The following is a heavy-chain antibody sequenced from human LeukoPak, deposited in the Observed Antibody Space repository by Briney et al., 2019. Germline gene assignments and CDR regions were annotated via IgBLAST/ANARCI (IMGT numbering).Heavy chain of an antibody. CDR3: VKGAYDYLEIAYFDY. CDR1: GFTFSNYA. Sequence: GWSLRLSCAACGFTFSNYAMNWVRQAPGKGLEWVSVILGSGDAKDYADSVKGRFTISRDKSKNTLYLQMNSLTAEDTAVYYCVKGAYDYLEIAYFDYWGQGTLVTVSS. J-gene: IGHJ4*02. D-gene: IGHD5-12*01. CDR2: ILGSGDAK. V-gene: IGHV3-23*01.